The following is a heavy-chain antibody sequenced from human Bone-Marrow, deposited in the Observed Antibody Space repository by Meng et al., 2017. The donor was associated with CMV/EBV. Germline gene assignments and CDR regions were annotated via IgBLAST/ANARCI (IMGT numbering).Heavy chain of an antibody. CDR1: GCTFTSYY. Sequence: CQASGCTFTSYYMHWVRQAPGQGLEWMGIINPSGGSTSYAQKFQGRVTMTRDTSTSTVYMELSSLRSEDTAVYYCARVPPYSRTFDYWGQGTLVTVSS. CDR2: INPSGGST. V-gene: IGHV1-46*01. CDR3: ARVPPYSRTFDY. J-gene: IGHJ4*02. D-gene: IGHD2-21*01.